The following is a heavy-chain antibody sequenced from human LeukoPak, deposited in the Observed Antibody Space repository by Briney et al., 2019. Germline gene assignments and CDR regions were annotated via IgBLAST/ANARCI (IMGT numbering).Heavy chain of an antibody. CDR1: GYSISRGYY. CDR2: IYHSGST. D-gene: IGHD2-2*01. V-gene: IGHV4-38-2*02. CDR3: ARDGPYIVVVPAAVSWFDP. Sequence: SETVSLMCTVSGYSISRGYYWGSIRQPPGKGLEWIWSIYHSGSTSHNPSLKSRVTISVDTSKNQFSLKLSSVTAADTAVYYCARDGPYIVVVPAAVSWFDPWGQGTLVTVSS. J-gene: IGHJ5*02.